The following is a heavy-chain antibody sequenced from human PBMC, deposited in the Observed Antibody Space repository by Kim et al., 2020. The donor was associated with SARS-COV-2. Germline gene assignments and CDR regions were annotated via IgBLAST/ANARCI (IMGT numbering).Heavy chain of an antibody. Sequence: SETLSLTCTVSGGSISSSSYYWGWIRQPPGKGLEWIGSIYYSGSTYYNPSLKSRVTISVDTSKNQFSLKLSSVTAADTAVYYCARLINQQLVDRYGMDVWGQGTTVTVSS. D-gene: IGHD6-13*01. V-gene: IGHV4-39*01. CDR2: IYYSGST. J-gene: IGHJ6*02. CDR1: GGSISSSSYY. CDR3: ARLINQQLVDRYGMDV.